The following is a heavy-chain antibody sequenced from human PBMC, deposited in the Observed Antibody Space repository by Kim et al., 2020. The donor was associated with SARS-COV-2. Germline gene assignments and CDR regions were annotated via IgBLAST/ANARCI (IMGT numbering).Heavy chain of an antibody. Sequence: ASVKVSCKASGYTFTGYYMHWVRQAPGQGLEWMGWINPNSGGTNYAQKFQGRVTMTRDTSISTAYMELSRLRSDDTAVYYCATSGYYDSSGAYFDYWGQGTLVTVSS. D-gene: IGHD3-22*01. CDR1: GYTFTGYY. CDR2: INPNSGGT. J-gene: IGHJ4*02. V-gene: IGHV1-2*02. CDR3: ATSGYYDSSGAYFDY.